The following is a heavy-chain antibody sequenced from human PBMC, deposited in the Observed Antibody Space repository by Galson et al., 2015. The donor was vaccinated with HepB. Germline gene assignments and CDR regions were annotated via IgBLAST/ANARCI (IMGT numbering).Heavy chain of an antibody. CDR1: GYTFTSYN. J-gene: IGHJ4*02. CDR2: INPSGGST. D-gene: IGHD2-15*01. Sequence: SVKVSCQASGYTFTSYNMHWVRQAPGQGLEWMGIINPSGGSTSYAQKLQGRVTMTRDTSTSTVYMELSSLRSEDTAVYYCARGPWYAPADYWGQGTLVTVSS. V-gene: IGHV1-46*04. CDR3: ARGPWYAPADY.